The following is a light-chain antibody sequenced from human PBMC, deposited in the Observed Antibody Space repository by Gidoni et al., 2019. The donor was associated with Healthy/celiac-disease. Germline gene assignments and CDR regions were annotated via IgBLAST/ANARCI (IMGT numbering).Light chain of an antibody. Sequence: EIVLTQSPGTLSLSPGERATLSCRASQSVSSSYLAWYQQKPGQAPRLLIYGASSRATGIPDRFSGSGSGTDFTLTLSRLEPEDFAVYYCQQYCSSPLFTFGPGTKVDIK. CDR3: QQYCSSPLFT. V-gene: IGKV3-20*01. CDR2: GAS. J-gene: IGKJ3*01. CDR1: QSVSSSY.